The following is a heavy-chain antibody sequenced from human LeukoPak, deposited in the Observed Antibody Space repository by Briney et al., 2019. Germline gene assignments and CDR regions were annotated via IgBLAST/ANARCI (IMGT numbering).Heavy chain of an antibody. CDR1: GGSISSYY. CDR2: INHSGST. CDR3: ARGKYYDFWSGYPYYFDY. V-gene: IGHV4-34*01. D-gene: IGHD3-3*01. Sequence: SETLSLTCTVSGGSISSYYWSWIRQPPGKGLEWIGEINHSGSTNYNPSLKSRVTISVDTSKNQFSLKLSSVTAADTAVYYCARGKYYDFWSGYPYYFDYWGQGTLVTVSS. J-gene: IGHJ4*02.